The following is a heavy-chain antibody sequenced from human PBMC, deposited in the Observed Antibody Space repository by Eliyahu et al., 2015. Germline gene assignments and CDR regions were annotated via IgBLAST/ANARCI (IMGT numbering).Heavy chain of an antibody. V-gene: IGHV5-51*01. CDR3: ARTRGYXYGYLDD. CDR2: IYPSDSDT. CDR1: KYTFGLYW. J-gene: IGHJ4*02. Sequence: VQSGAEVKKPGESLKISCKGSKYTFGLYWIAWVRQMPGKGLEWMGIIYPSDSDTRYSPSFQGQVTISADKSTSTAYLQWDYLRASDTAIYYCARTRGYXYGYLDDWGQGTLVTISS. D-gene: IGHD5-12*01.